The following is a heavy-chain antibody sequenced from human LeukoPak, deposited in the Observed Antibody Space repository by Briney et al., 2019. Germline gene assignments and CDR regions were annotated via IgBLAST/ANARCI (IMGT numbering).Heavy chain of an antibody. J-gene: IGHJ3*01. CDR1: GFTLRTYA. CDR3: ARDPNGDYIGDFDV. V-gene: IGHV3-23*01. D-gene: IGHD4-17*01. CDR2: IRAGGDTT. Sequence: GGSLRLSCTASGFTLRTYAMMWVRQAPGKGVEWVSGIRAGGDTTVYARAVRGRFTISRDNSKNALYLQTNEVRADDPSVYYCARDPNGDYIGDFDVWGQGTTVTVSS.